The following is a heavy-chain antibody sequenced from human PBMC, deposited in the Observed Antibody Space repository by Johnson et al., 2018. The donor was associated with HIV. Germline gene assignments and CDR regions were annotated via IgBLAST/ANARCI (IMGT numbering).Heavy chain of an antibody. Sequence: VQLVESGGGLVQPGGSLRLSCAASGFTFSSYWMHWVRQVPGKGLMWVSRIKTAGSSTWDADSVKGRFTISRDNAKHTLYLQMNSLRAEDTAVDYCTKDLYDSWVDVFDTWGQGTMVTVSS. CDR2: IKTAGSST. V-gene: IGHV3-74*01. D-gene: IGHD5/OR15-5a*01. J-gene: IGHJ3*02. CDR3: TKDLYDSWVDVFDT. CDR1: GFTFSSYW.